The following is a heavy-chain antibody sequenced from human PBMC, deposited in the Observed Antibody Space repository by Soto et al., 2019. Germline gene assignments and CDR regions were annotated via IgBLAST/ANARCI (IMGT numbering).Heavy chain of an antibody. Sequence: SVKVSCKASGGTFSSYAISWVRQAPGQGLEWMGGIIPIFGTANYAQKFQGRVTITADESTSTAYMELSSLRSEDTAVYYCARGHVAVAGTGPYYYYYGMDVWGQGTTVTVS. CDR3: ARGHVAVAGTGPYYYYYGMDV. V-gene: IGHV1-69*13. CDR1: GGTFSSYA. CDR2: IIPIFGTA. D-gene: IGHD6-19*01. J-gene: IGHJ6*02.